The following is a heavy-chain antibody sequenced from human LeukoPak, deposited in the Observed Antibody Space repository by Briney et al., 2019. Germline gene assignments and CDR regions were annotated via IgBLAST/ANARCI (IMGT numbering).Heavy chain of an antibody. V-gene: IGHV4-34*01. Sequence: SETLSLTCAVYGGSFSGYYWSWIRQPPGKGLEWNGEINHSGSTNYNPSLKSRVTISVDTSKNQFSLKLSSVTAADTAVYYCARAREALGYCSSTSCQNWFDPWGQGTLVTVSS. CDR2: INHSGST. D-gene: IGHD2-2*01. CDR3: ARAREALGYCSSTSCQNWFDP. CDR1: GGSFSGYY. J-gene: IGHJ5*02.